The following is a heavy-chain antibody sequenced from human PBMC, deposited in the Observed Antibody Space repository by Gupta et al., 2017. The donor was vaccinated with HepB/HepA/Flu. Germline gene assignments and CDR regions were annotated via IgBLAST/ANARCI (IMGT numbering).Heavy chain of an antibody. D-gene: IGHD1-14*01. Sequence: ESQLVESGGGLVQSGGSLRLSWAASGFSVSDFGMSWVRQAPGKGLEWVANIKLNEREKSYVDSVKGRFTISRDNAKNALYRQMDSLKAEDTATYYCGRNNHDIDVWGQGTTVTVSS. CDR3: GRNNHDIDV. CDR1: GFSVSDFG. CDR2: IKLNEREK. V-gene: IGHV3-7*01. J-gene: IGHJ6*02.